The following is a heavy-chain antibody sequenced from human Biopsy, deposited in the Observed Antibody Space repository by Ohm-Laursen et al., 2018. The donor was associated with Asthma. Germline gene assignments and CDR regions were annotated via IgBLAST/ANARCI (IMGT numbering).Heavy chain of an antibody. D-gene: IGHD2-21*01. CDR1: GFTFDDYG. V-gene: IGHV3-9*01. CDR3: AKATLGDIGKDY. J-gene: IGHJ3*01. Sequence: SLRLSCAAPGFTFDDYGMHWVRQAPGKGLEWVSGISWNSGSIGYADSVKGRFTISRDNAKNSLYLQMNSLRVEDTALYYCAKATLGDIGKDYWGQGTMVTVSS. CDR2: ISWNSGSI.